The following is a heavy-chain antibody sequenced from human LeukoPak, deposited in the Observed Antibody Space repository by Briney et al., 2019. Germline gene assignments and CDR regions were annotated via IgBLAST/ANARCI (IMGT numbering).Heavy chain of an antibody. CDR3: ATETNGRHYDY. CDR1: GLTFSTSG. D-gene: IGHD1-14*01. CDR2: IGPTGSDR. J-gene: IGHJ4*02. V-gene: IGHV3-21*06. Sequence: GGSLRLSCTASGLTFSTSGFNWVRQAPGKGPEWVASIGPTGSDRYHADSIKGRFTISRDNANNFLYLQMNSLRAEDTAVYYCATETNGRHYDYWGQGTLLTVSS.